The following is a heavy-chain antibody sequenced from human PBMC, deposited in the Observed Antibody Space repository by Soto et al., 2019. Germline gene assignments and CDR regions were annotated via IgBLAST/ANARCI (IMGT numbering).Heavy chain of an antibody. CDR2: INAGNGNT. V-gene: IGHV1-3*01. Sequence: ASVKVSCKASGYTVTNYAMHWVRQAPGQRLKWMGWINAGNGNTKYSQKFQGRVTITADDSAQTSHMELRSLKSQDTAVYYCVRDSGAKRSSSWGQGTLVTVSS. J-gene: IGHJ4*02. D-gene: IGHD6-13*01. CDR1: GYTVTNYA. CDR3: VRDSGAKRSSS.